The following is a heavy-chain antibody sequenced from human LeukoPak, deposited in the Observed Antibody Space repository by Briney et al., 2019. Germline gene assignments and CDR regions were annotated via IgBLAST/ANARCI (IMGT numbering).Heavy chain of an antibody. CDR3: AKDRRSGSDHYYYYMDV. J-gene: IGHJ6*03. CDR1: GFTFSSYG. D-gene: IGHD1-26*01. CDR2: ISYDGSNK. Sequence: GGSLRLSCAASGFTFSSYGMSWVRQAPGKGLEWVAVISYDGSNKYYADSVKGRFTISRDNSKNTLYLQMNSLRAEDTAVYYCAKDRRSGSDHYYYYMDVWGKGTTVTVSS. V-gene: IGHV3-30*18.